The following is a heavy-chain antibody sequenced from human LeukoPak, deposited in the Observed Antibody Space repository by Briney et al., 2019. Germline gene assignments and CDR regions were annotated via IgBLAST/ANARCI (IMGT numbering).Heavy chain of an antibody. CDR2: VNCDGSTT. Sequence: PGGSLTLTCAASGFTFSSNWMHWIRQVPGKGLEWVSRVNCDGSTTTYADSENGRFTISRENGKNTVYLKMNSMRAEDTAVYYCGRDVHYGMDVWGQGTTVSVSS. D-gene: IGHD6-6*01. CDR3: GRDVHYGMDV. V-gene: IGHV3-74*01. J-gene: IGHJ6*02. CDR1: GFTFSSNW.